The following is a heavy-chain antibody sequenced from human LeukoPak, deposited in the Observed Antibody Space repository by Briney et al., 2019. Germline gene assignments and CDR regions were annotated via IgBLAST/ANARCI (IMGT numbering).Heavy chain of an antibody. V-gene: IGHV1-18*01. CDR3: ARGLGGSGSYSLTFGS. CDR1: GYTFTGYY. CDR2: ISAYNGNT. D-gene: IGHD1-26*01. Sequence: GASVKVSCKASGYTFTGYYINWVRLAPGQGLEWMGWISAYNGNTKYAQKLQGRVTMTTDTSTSTAYMDLRSLRSDDTAVYYCARGLGGSGSYSLTFGSWGQGTLVTVSS. J-gene: IGHJ4*02.